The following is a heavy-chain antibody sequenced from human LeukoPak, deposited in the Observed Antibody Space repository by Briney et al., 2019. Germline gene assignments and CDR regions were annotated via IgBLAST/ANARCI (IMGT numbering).Heavy chain of an antibody. CDR3: ARGPDCSAGICVNRPIDS. Sequence: SETLSLTCAASGGSFSGYYWTWIRQPPGKGLEWIGEINHSGSTNSNPSLKSRVTISIDTSKKQFSLNLSSVTAADTALYYCARGPDCSAGICVNRPIDSWGPGNLVSVSS. CDR2: INHSGST. CDR1: GGSFSGYY. D-gene: IGHD2-15*01. V-gene: IGHV4-34*01. J-gene: IGHJ4*02.